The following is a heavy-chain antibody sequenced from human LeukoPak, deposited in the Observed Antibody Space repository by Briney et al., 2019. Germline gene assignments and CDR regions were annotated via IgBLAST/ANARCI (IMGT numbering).Heavy chain of an antibody. J-gene: IGHJ5*02. V-gene: IGHV3-21*01. CDR1: GFTFSSYN. Sequence: PGGSLRLSCAASGFTFSSYNMNWVRQAPGKGLEWVSSISSSSDYIYYADSVKGRFTISRDNAKNSLYLQMKSLRAEDTAVYYCAKGKTSQNIVTRKTYNWFDPWGQGTLVTVSS. CDR2: ISSSSDYI. CDR3: AKGKTSQNIVTRKTYNWFDP. D-gene: IGHD2/OR15-2a*01.